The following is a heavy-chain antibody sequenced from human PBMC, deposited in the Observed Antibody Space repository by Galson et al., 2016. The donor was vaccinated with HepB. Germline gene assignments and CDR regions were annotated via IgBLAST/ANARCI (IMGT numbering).Heavy chain of an antibody. J-gene: IGHJ5*02. V-gene: IGHV4-30-4*08. Sequence: SLTCNVSGGSISSYFWSWIRQSPGKGLEWIGYIYYSGSTYYNPSLKSRVTISEDTSKNHFSLQLTSVTAADTAVYYCARAPHYGDYVGWFDPWGQGTLVTVSS. CDR1: GGSISSYF. CDR2: IYYSGST. CDR3: ARAPHYGDYVGWFDP. D-gene: IGHD4-17*01.